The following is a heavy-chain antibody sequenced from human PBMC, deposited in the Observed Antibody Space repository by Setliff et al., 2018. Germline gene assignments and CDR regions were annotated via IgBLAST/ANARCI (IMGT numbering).Heavy chain of an antibody. Sequence: ASETLSLTCTLSGDSISRSTYYWGWIRQSPGKGLDWIGTVDRSGNTFYNPSLRSRVTISVDTSKNQISLKLTSVSAADTAVYYCARRDSTSYYGYSFDFWGRGTLVTV. D-gene: IGHD3-22*01. V-gene: IGHV4-39*01. CDR3: ARRDSTSYYGYSFDF. CDR2: VDRSGNT. J-gene: IGHJ4*02. CDR1: GDSISRSTYY.